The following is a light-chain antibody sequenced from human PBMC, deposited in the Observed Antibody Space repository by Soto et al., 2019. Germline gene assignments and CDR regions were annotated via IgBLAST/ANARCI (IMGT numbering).Light chain of an antibody. CDR2: AAS. J-gene: IGKJ1*01. CDR1: QGVIDY. Sequence: DIQMTQSPSSLSASVGDTVTISCRSSQGVIDYLAWYQQRPGKVPKLLIYAASTLLTGAPSRFSGSGAGTDFTLTISILQPEDVATYYCRKYDTGPQTFGQGTRVEIK. CDR3: RKYDTGPQT. V-gene: IGKV1-27*01.